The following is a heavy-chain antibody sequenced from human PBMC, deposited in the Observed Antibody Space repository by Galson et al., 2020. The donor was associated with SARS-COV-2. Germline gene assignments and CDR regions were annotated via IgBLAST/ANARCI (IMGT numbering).Heavy chain of an antibody. CDR3: ARKEGIQTETGIAVAGTGGGFDY. Sequence: SETLSLTCTVSGGSISSSSYYWGWIRQPPGKGLEWIGSIYYSGSTYYNPSLKSRVTISVDTSKNQFSLKLRSVTAADTAVYYCARKEGIQTETGIAVAGTGGGFDYWGQGTLVTVSS. J-gene: IGHJ4*02. D-gene: IGHD6-19*01. V-gene: IGHV4-39*07. CDR2: IYYSGST. CDR1: GGSISSSSYY.